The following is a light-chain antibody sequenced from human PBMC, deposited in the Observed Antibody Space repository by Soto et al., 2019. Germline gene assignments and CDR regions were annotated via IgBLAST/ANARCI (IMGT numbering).Light chain of an antibody. V-gene: IGKV1-5*03. CDR1: QSISSW. CDR3: QQYSYFAT. Sequence: DIQMTQSPSTLSASVGDRVTITCRASQSISSWLTWYQQKAGQAPKLLIYKASIVESGVPSRFSGSGSGTEFTRTISSVQPDDSATYYCQQYSYFATFGQGARVEVK. J-gene: IGKJ1*01. CDR2: KAS.